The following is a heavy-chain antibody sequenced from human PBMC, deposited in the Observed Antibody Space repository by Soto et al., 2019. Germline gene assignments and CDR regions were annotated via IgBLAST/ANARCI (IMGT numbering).Heavy chain of an antibody. CDR2: IDYSSDTI. D-gene: IGHD3-3*01. CDR1: GFTFSTYS. CDR3: ARLYYDYV. J-gene: IGHJ6*02. V-gene: IGHV3-48*02. Sequence: GGSLRLSCAASGFTFSTYSMNWVRQAPGQGLEWIAYIDYSSDTIFYADSVKGRFTISRDNAQNSLYLQMDSLRDEDTAVYYCARLYYDYVWGQGTTVTVSS.